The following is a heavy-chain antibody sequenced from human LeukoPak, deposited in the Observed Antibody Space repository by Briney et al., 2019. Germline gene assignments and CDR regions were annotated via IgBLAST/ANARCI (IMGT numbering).Heavy chain of an antibody. CDR1: GGSFSGYY. Sequence: PSETLSLTCAVYGGSFSGYYWSWIRQPPGKGLEWIGEINHSGSTNYNPSLKSRVTISVDTSKNQFSLKLSSVTAADTAVYYCARRIPYYYGSGIDYWGQGTLVTVSS. CDR3: ARRIPYYYGSGIDY. CDR2: INHSGST. D-gene: IGHD3-10*01. V-gene: IGHV4-34*01. J-gene: IGHJ4*02.